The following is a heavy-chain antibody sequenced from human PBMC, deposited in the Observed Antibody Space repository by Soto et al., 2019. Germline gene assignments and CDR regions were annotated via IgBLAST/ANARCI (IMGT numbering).Heavy chain of an antibody. Sequence: QVQLVQSGAEVKKPGASVKVSSKASGYTLITYGVSWGRQAPGQGVDWLGWISTYNGNTRYAERLQGRVTMTTDTTTNTAYRELRNLRSDDTAVYYCARGPTDYYDNSANYFLDYWGQGTLVTVSS. CDR3: ARGPTDYYDNSANYFLDY. D-gene: IGHD3-22*01. V-gene: IGHV1-18*01. J-gene: IGHJ4*02. CDR1: GYTLITYG. CDR2: ISTYNGNT.